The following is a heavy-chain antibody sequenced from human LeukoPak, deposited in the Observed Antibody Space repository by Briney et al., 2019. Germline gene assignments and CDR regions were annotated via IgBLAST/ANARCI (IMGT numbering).Heavy chain of an antibody. CDR3: ARGLHDRSWYGAH. J-gene: IGHJ4*02. D-gene: IGHD6-13*01. Sequence: GRSLTLSCAASGFTFSIFGMHWVRQAPGKGLEWVALIWYDGSYKYYADSLKGRFTISRDNFKNALYLQMNSLRLEDTAVYYCARGLHDRSWYGAHWGQGTLLSVSS. V-gene: IGHV3-30*19. CDR2: IWYDGSYK. CDR1: GFTFSIFG.